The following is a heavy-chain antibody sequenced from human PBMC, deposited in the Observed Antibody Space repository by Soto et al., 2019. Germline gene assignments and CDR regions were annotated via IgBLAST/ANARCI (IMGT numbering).Heavy chain of an antibody. CDR2: ISGSGGST. J-gene: IGHJ4*02. CDR1: GFTFSSYA. D-gene: IGHD3-10*01. V-gene: IGHV3-23*01. CDR3: AKVQSWFGEEGTTFLDY. Sequence: GGSLRLSCAASGFTFSSYAMSWVRQAPGKGLEWVSAISGSGGSTYYADSVKGRFTISRDNSKNTLYLQMNSLRAEDTAVYYCAKVQSWFGEEGTTFLDYWGQGTLVTVSS.